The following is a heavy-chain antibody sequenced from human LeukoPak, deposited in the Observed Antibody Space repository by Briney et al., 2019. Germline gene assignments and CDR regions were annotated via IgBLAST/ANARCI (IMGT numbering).Heavy chain of an antibody. CDR2: INPNSGGT. Sequence: ASVKVSCKASGYTFTGYYMHWVRQAPGQGLEWMGWINPNSGGTNYAQKFQGRVTMTRDTPISTAYMELSRLRSDDTAVYYCARVSDYYDSSGYPFDYWGQGTLVTVSS. J-gene: IGHJ4*02. CDR1: GYTFTGYY. D-gene: IGHD3-22*01. V-gene: IGHV1-2*02. CDR3: ARVSDYYDSSGYPFDY.